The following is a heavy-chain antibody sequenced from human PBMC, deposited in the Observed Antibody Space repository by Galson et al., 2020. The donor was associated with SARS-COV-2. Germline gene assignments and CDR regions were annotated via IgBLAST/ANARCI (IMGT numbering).Heavy chain of an antibody. Sequence: GESLKISCKASGYVFTSYAISWVRQAPGQGLEWMGWISGPSGDTNYAQKVQARVTMTTDTSTSTAYMELRSLRSDDTAVYYCVRDRDSTGYHPQGDGFKIWGQGTMVTVSS. D-gene: IGHD3-22*01. CDR3: VRDRDSTGYHPQGDGFKI. CDR1: GYVFTSYA. V-gene: IGHV1-18*01. J-gene: IGHJ3*02. CDR2: ISGPSGDT.